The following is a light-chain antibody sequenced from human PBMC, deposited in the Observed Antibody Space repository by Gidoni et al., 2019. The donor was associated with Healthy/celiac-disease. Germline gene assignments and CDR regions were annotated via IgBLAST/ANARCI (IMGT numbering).Light chain of an antibody. Sequence: EIVMTQSPATLPVSPGERATLPCRASQSVSSNLAWYQQNPGQAPRPRIYGASTRATGIPARFSGSGSGTEFTLTISSLQSEDFAVYYCQQYNNWPPWTFGQGTKVEIK. J-gene: IGKJ1*01. CDR2: GAS. CDR1: QSVSSN. V-gene: IGKV3-15*01. CDR3: QQYNNWPPWT.